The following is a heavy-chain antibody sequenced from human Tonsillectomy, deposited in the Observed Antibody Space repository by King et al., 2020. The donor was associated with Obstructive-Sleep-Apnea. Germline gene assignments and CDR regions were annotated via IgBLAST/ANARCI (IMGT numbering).Heavy chain of an antibody. D-gene: IGHD4-17*01. Sequence: VQLVESGAEVKKPGESLKISCKGSGYSFTSYWIGWVRQMPGKGLEWMVIIYPGDSDTRYSPSFQGQVTISADKSISTAYLQWSSLKASDTAMYYCARPSPLYGDYGTFDYWGQGTLVTVSS. CDR3: ARPSPLYGDYGTFDY. CDR2: IYPGDSDT. CDR1: GYSFTSYW. J-gene: IGHJ4*02. V-gene: IGHV5-51*01.